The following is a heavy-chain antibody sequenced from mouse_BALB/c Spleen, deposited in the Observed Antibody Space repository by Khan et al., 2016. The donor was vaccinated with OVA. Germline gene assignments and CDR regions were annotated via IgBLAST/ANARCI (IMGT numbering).Heavy chain of an antibody. D-gene: IGHD1-1*01. J-gene: IGHJ2*01. Sequence: EVQLQESGPGLLKPSQSLSLSCTATGYSITSDYAWNWLRQFPGNKLECMAYISYSGSTTYSPSLRSSISITRDTSKNPFFLQLNSVTAEDTATYYCGSGGLLLRYPDYFDYWGQGTTLTGSS. CDR2: ISYSGST. CDR1: GYSITSDYA. CDR3: GSGGLLLRYPDYFDY. V-gene: IGHV3-2*02.